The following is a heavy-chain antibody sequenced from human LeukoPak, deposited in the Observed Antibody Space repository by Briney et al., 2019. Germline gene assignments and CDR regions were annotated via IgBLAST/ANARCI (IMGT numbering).Heavy chain of an antibody. V-gene: IGHV3-74*01. CDR2: INNDGVST. D-gene: IGHD1-26*01. CDR1: GLTLSSYW. Sequence: GGSLRLSCATSGLTLSSYWMHWVRQVPGKGLEWLSRINNDGVSTSYADSVKGRFTISRDNAKNTLYLRMNSLRTEDTAVYYCAKLPGATTSLWYWGQGTLVTVSS. CDR3: AKLPGATTSLWY. J-gene: IGHJ4*02.